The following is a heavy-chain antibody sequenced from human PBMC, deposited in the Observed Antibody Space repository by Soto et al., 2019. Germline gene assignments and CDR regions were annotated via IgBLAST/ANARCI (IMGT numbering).Heavy chain of an antibody. D-gene: IGHD6-19*01. Sequence: SLRLSCTASGFMFSAYAMLWVRQAPGKGLEWVAAMSYDGTNKYYADSLKGRFTISRDNSKNTRFLQMSSLTADDSAVYYCARDPSPYTSGWYGIDFWGLGTLVTVSS. CDR3: ARDPSPYTSGWYGIDF. CDR1: GFMFSAYA. J-gene: IGHJ4*01. V-gene: IGHV3-30-3*01. CDR2: MSYDGTNK.